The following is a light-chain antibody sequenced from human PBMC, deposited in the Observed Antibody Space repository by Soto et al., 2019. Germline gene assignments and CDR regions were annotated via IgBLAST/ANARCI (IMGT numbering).Light chain of an antibody. CDR1: SSNIGSNT. Sequence: QSVLTQPPSASGTPGQRVTISCSGSSSNIGSNTVNWYQQLPGTAPKLLIYSNNQRPSGVHDRFSGSKSGTSASLAISGLQSEDEDDYYCAAWDDSLHGYVFGSGTKVTVL. J-gene: IGLJ1*01. CDR3: AAWDDSLHGYV. CDR2: SNN. V-gene: IGLV1-44*01.